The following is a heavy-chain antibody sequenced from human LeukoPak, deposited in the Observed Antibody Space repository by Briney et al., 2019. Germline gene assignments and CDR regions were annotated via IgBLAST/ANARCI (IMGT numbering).Heavy chain of an antibody. V-gene: IGHV3-15*07. CDR2: IKSKTDGGTT. Sequence: GGSLRLSCAASGFTFSNAWMNWVRQAPGKGLEWVGRIKSKTDGGTTDYAAPVKGRFTISRDDSKNTLYLQTNSLKTEDTAVYYCTTRYIDYGFHDYWGQGTLVTVSS. CDR1: GFTFSNAW. D-gene: IGHD3-10*01. J-gene: IGHJ4*02. CDR3: TTRYIDYGFHDY.